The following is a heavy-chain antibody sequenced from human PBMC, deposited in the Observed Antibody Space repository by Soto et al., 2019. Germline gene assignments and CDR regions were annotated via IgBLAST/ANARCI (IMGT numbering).Heavy chain of an antibody. CDR3: AREVVYSFDY. D-gene: IGHD4-4*01. Sequence: PGGSLRLSCAASGFTFSSYAMHWVRQAPGKGLEWVAVISYDGSNKYYADSVKGRFTISRDNSKSTLYLQMNSLRAEDTAVYYCAREVVYSFDYWGQGTLVTVSS. V-gene: IGHV3-30-3*01. CDR2: ISYDGSNK. J-gene: IGHJ4*02. CDR1: GFTFSSYA.